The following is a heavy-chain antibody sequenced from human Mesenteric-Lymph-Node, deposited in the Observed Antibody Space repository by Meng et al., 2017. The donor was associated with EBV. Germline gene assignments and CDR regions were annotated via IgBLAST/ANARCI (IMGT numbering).Heavy chain of an antibody. V-gene: IGHV1-18*01. Sequence: QVQMVQSGAEVKKPGASVKVSCKASGYTFTNYDINWVRQAPGQGLEWMGWISAYNGNTNYIQKFQGRVTMSTDTSTSTAYMELRSLKSDDTAVYYCATGHQVLPANIHAWGQGTTVTVSS. CDR3: ATGHQVLPANIHA. D-gene: IGHD2-15*01. J-gene: IGHJ6*02. CDR1: GYTFTNYD. CDR2: ISAYNGNT.